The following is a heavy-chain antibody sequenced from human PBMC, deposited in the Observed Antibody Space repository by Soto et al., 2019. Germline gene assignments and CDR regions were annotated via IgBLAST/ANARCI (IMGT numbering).Heavy chain of an antibody. CDR2: IHYSGST. CDR3: ARDRGFRYFDL. Sequence: QVQLQESGPGLVKSSETLSLTCTVSGGSISNYYWSWIRQPPGKGLEWIGYIHYSGSTDYNPSLKSRFALPGDTSKNQFSLKLNSVTTADAAVYYCARDRGFRYFDLWGRGTLVTVSS. D-gene: IGHD1-26*01. J-gene: IGHJ2*01. V-gene: IGHV4-59*01. CDR1: GGSISNYY.